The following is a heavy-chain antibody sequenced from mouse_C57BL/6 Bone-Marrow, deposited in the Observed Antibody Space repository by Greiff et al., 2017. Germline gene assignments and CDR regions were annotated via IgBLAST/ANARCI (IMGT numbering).Heavy chain of an antibody. J-gene: IGHJ1*03. D-gene: IGHD1-1*01. CDR1: GFTFSDYY. CDR2: INYDGSST. Sequence: EVKLMESEGGLVQPGSSMKLSCTASGFTFSDYYMAWVRQVPEKGLEWVANINYDGSSTYYLDSLKSRFIISRDNAKNILYLQMSSLKSEDTATYYCARGHYYGSSYGYFDVWGTGTTVTVSS. V-gene: IGHV5-16*01. CDR3: ARGHYYGSSYGYFDV.